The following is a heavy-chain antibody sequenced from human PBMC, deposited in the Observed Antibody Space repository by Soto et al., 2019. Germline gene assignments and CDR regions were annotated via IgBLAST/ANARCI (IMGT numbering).Heavy chain of an antibody. J-gene: IGHJ5*02. CDR1: VYSISSGYY. D-gene: IGHD6-13*01. Sequence: ETLSLTCAVSVYSISSGYYWGWIRQPPGKGLEWIGSIYHSGSTYYNPSLKSRVTISVDTSKNQFSLKLSSVTAADTAVYYCARDVMAAGPRAGWFDPWGQGTPVTVSS. V-gene: IGHV4-38-2*02. CDR2: IYHSGST. CDR3: ARDVMAAGPRAGWFDP.